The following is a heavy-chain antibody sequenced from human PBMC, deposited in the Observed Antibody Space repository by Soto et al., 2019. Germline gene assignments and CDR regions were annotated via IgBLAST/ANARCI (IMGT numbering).Heavy chain of an antibody. CDR1: GYSFSNYW. J-gene: IGHJ6*02. Sequence: GESLKISFKGSGYSFSNYWIGWVRQMPGKGLEWMGIIYPGDSDTRYSPSFQGQVTISADKSINTAHLQWSSLKPSDTAIYYCARRMGGYYYGMDVWGQGTTVTVSS. CDR2: IYPGDSDT. D-gene: IGHD2-15*01. V-gene: IGHV5-51*01. CDR3: ARRMGGYYYGMDV.